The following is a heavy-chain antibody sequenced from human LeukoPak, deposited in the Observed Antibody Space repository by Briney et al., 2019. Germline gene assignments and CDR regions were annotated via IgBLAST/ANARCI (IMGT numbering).Heavy chain of an antibody. Sequence: SETLSLTCAVYGGSFSGYYWSWIRQPPGKGLEWIGEINHSGSTNYNPSLKSRVTISVDTSKNQFSLKLSSVTAADTAVYYCAREGLYYYGSGSPSHYFDYWGQGTLVTVSS. CDR1: GGSFSGYY. J-gene: IGHJ4*02. CDR3: AREGLYYYGSGSPSHYFDY. V-gene: IGHV4-34*01. D-gene: IGHD3-10*01. CDR2: INHSGST.